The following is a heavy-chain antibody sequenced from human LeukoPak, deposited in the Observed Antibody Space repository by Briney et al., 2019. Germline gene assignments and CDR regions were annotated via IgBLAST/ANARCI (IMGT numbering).Heavy chain of an antibody. CDR3: ARVGHYYYYGMDV. J-gene: IGHJ6*02. D-gene: IGHD3-16*01. CDR1: GGSISSSSYY. V-gene: IGHV4-39*07. Sequence: PSETLSLTCTVSGGSISSSSYYWGWIRQPPGKGLEWIGEINHSGSTNYNPSLKSRVTISVDTSKNQFSLKLSSMTAADTAVYYCARVGHYYYYGMDVWGQGTTVTVSS. CDR2: INHSGST.